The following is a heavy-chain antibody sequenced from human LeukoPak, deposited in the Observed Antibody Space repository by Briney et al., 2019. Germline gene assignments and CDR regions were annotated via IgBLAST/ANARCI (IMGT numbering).Heavy chain of an antibody. J-gene: IGHJ4*02. V-gene: IGHV4-34*01. CDR1: GVSFNDYY. CDR3: TRMTTGHDY. D-gene: IGHD4-17*01. CDR2: INHSGYT. Sequence: PSETLSLTCAVSGVSFNDYYWAWVRQTPGKGLEWIGEINHSGYTNDSPSLKSRVTLSIDTSRKQFSLNLRSVTVADAGIYYCTRMTTGHDYWGQGTLVTVSS.